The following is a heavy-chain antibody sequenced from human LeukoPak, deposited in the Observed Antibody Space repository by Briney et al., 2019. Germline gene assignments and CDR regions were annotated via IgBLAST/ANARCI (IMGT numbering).Heavy chain of an antibody. CDR2: INWNGGST. CDR3: AGSSGNYYFDY. J-gene: IGHJ4*02. CDR1: GFTFDEYG. Sequence: PGGSLRLSCAASGFTFDEYGMSWVRQVPGKGLEWVSGINWNGGSTGYADSVKGRFTISRDNAKNSLYLQMNSLRAEDTALYYCAGSSGNYYFDYWGQGTLVTVSS. D-gene: IGHD6-25*01. V-gene: IGHV3-20*04.